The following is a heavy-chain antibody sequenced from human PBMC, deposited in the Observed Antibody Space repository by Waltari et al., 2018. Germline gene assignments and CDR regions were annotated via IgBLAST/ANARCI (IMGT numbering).Heavy chain of an antibody. D-gene: IGHD3-16*02. V-gene: IGHV4-38-2*01. Sequence: QVQLQESGPGLVKPSETLSLTCAVSGYSISSGYYWGWIRQPPGKGLEWIGSIYHSGSTYNNPSLKSRVTISVDTSKNQFSLKLSSVTAADTAVYYCARGMITFGGVIVKDDAFDIWGQGTMVTVSS. CDR1: GYSISSGYY. J-gene: IGHJ3*02. CDR2: IYHSGST. CDR3: ARGMITFGGVIVKDDAFDI.